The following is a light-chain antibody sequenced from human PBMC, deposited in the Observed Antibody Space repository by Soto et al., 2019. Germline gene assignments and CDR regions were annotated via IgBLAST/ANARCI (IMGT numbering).Light chain of an antibody. Sequence: QSAPTQPPSASGSPGQSVTFSCTGTSSDVGGYNYVSWYQQYPGKAPKLMIYEVYKRPSGVPDRFSGSKSGNTASLTGSGLQPEDEADYYCSAYAGSSTWVFGGGTTLTVL. CDR2: EVY. CDR3: SAYAGSSTWV. J-gene: IGLJ2*01. V-gene: IGLV2-8*01. CDR1: SSDVGGYNY.